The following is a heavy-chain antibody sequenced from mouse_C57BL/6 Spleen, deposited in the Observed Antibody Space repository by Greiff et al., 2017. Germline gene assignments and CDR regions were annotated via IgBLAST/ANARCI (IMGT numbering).Heavy chain of an antibody. V-gene: IGHV5-4*01. D-gene: IGHD3-2*02. CDR3: ARESSGYFDY. Sequence: VQLKQSGGGLVKPGGSLKLSCAASGFTFSSYAMSWVRQTPEKRLEWVATISDGGSYTYYPDNVKGRFTISRDNAKNNLYLQMSHLKSEDTAMYYCARESSGYFDYWGQGTTLTVSS. CDR2: ISDGGSYT. CDR1: GFTFSSYA. J-gene: IGHJ2*01.